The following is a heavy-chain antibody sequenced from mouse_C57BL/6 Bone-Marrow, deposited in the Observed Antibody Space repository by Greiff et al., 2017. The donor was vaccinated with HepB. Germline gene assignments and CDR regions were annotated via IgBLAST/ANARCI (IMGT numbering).Heavy chain of an antibody. D-gene: IGHD1-1*01. J-gene: IGHJ3*01. CDR3: ARDYYGSSSFAY. CDR2: ISSGGSYT. CDR1: GFTFSSYG. Sequence: EVHLVESGGDLVKPGGSLKLSCAASGFTFSSYGMSWVRQTPDKRLEWVATISSGGSYTYYPDSVKGRFTISRDSAKNTLYLQMSSLKSEDTAMYYCARDYYGSSSFAYWGQGTLVTVSA. V-gene: IGHV5-6*01.